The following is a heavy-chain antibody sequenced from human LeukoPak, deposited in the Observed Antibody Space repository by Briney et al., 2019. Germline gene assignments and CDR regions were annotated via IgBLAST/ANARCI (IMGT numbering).Heavy chain of an antibody. CDR2: ISGSGGST. J-gene: IGHJ4*02. CDR1: GFTFSSYA. D-gene: IGHD3-10*01. CDR3: AKDSLFYASGQYYFDY. Sequence: PGGSLRLSCAASGFTFSSYAMSWVRQAPGKGLEWVSAISGSGGSTYSADSVKGRFTISRDNSENTLYLQMNSLRAEDTAVYYCAKDSLFYASGQYYFDYWGQGTLVTVSS. V-gene: IGHV3-23*01.